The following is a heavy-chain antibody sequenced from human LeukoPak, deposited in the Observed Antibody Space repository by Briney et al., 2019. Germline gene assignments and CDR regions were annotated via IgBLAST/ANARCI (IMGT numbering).Heavy chain of an antibody. Sequence: ASVKVSCKASGYTFTGYYMHWVRQAPGQGLEWMGWINPNSGGTNYAQKFQGRVTMTRDTSISTAYMELRSLRSDDTAVYYCARQGKKYCSSTSCYLDYWGQGTLVTVSS. D-gene: IGHD2-2*01. J-gene: IGHJ4*02. CDR1: GYTFTGYY. CDR3: ARQGKKYCSSTSCYLDY. V-gene: IGHV1-2*02. CDR2: INPNSGGT.